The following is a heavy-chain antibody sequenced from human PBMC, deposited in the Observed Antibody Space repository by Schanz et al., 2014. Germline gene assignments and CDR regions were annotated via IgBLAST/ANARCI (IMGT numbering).Heavy chain of an antibody. D-gene: IGHD4-17*01. CDR1: GGSISSSNW. CDR3: ARLQSYGDYGNWYFDL. V-gene: IGHV4-4*02. Sequence: QVQLQESGPGLVKPSGTLSLRCAVSGGSISSSNWWSWVRLPPGKGLEWIGEIHHSGSTNYNPSLKSRVMISVDKSKNQFSLRLISVTAADTAVYYCARLQSYGDYGNWYFDLWGRGTLVTVSS. J-gene: IGHJ2*01. CDR2: IHHSGST.